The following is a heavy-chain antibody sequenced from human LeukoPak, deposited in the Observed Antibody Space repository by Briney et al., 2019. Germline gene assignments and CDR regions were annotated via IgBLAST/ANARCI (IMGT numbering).Heavy chain of an antibody. CDR3: AISTSCCLNGMDV. D-gene: IGHD2-2*01. CDR2: IYYSGST. V-gene: IGHV4-30-4*01. Sequence: NPSETLSPTCTVSGGSISSGDYYWSWIRQPPGKGLEWIGYIYYSGSTSYNPSLKSRVTISVDTSKNQFSLKLSSVTAADTAVYYCAISTSCCLNGMDVWGKGTTVTVSS. J-gene: IGHJ6*04. CDR1: GGSISSGDYY.